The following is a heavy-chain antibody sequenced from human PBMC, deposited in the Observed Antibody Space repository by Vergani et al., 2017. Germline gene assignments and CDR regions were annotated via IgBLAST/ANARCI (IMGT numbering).Heavy chain of an antibody. CDR1: GFTFSSYW. Sequence: EVQLVESGGGLVQPGGSLRLSCAASGFTFSSYWMSWVRQAPGKGLEWVANIKQDGSEKCYVDSVKGRITISRDNAKNSLYLQMNSLRAEDTAVYYCAGDQGGEWALSPDAFDIWGQGTMVTVSS. CDR3: AGDQGGEWALSPDAFDI. CDR2: IKQDGSEK. D-gene: IGHD3-16*01. J-gene: IGHJ3*02. V-gene: IGHV3-7*03.